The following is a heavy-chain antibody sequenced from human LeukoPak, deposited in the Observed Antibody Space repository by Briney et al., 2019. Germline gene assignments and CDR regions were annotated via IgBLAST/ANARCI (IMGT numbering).Heavy chain of an antibody. CDR2: IKSKTDGGTT. Sequence: GGSLRLSCAASGFTFSNAWMSWVRQAPGKGLEWVGRIKSKTDGGTTDYAAPVKGRFTISRDDSKSIAYLQMNSLKTEDTAVYYCTREQLLFFDYWGQGTLVTVSS. D-gene: IGHD2-21*02. V-gene: IGHV3-15*01. CDR3: TREQLLFFDY. CDR1: GFTFSNAW. J-gene: IGHJ4*02.